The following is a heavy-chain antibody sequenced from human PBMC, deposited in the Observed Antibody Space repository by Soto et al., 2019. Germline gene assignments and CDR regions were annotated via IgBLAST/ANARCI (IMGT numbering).Heavy chain of an antibody. V-gene: IGHV4-34*01. J-gene: IGHJ4*02. Sequence: PSETLSLTCAVYGGSFSGYYWSWIRQPPGKGLEWIGEINHSGSTNYNPSLKSRVTISVDTSKNQFSLKLSSVTAADTAVYYCARGRGSTVTTNLDYWGQGTLVTVSS. CDR3: ARGRGSTVTTNLDY. CDR1: GGSFSGYY. D-gene: IGHD4-17*01. CDR2: INHSGST.